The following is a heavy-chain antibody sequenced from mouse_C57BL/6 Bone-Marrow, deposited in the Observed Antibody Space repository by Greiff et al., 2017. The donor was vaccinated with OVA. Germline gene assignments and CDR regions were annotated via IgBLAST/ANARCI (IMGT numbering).Heavy chain of an antibody. J-gene: IGHJ4*01. CDR1: GFSLTSYG. D-gene: IGHD2-4*01. CDR3: AIYDYDVYYAMDY. Sequence: VQLQQSGPGLVQPSQSLSITCTVSGFSLTSYGVHWVRQSPGKGLEWLGVIWRGGSTDYNAAFMSRLSITKDNSKSQVFFKMNSLQADDTAIYYCAIYDYDVYYAMDYRGQGTSVTVSS. V-gene: IGHV2-5*01. CDR2: IWRGGST.